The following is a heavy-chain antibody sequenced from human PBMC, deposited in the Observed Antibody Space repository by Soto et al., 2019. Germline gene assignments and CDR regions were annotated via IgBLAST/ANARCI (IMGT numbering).Heavy chain of an antibody. J-gene: IGHJ6*02. Sequence: GGSLRLACAGSGFTFRSYSMNWVLQAPGNGLEWVPYISSSSSTIYYADSVKGRFTISRDNAKNSMYLKMNSLRDEDTAVYYCATDHGTGHYYYGMDVWGQGTTVTVSS. D-gene: IGHD2-8*02. V-gene: IGHV3-48*02. CDR3: ATDHGTGHYYYGMDV. CDR2: ISSSSSTI. CDR1: GFTFRSYS.